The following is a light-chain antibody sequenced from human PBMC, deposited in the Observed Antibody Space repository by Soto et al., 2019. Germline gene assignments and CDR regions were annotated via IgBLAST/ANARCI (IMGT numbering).Light chain of an antibody. CDR2: DAS. J-gene: IGKJ1*01. Sequence: EIVLTQSPGTLSLSPGERATLSCRASQSVNNRYLAWYQQKPGQPPRLLIYDASRRATGIPDRFSGSGSGTDFTLTISRLEPEDFAVYYCQQYETSRTFGQGTKVELK. V-gene: IGKV3-20*01. CDR1: QSVNNRY. CDR3: QQYETSRT.